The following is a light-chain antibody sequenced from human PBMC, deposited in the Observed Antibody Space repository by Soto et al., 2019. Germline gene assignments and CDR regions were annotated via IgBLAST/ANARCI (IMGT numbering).Light chain of an antibody. Sequence: QSALTQPASVSGSPGQSITTSCTGTSSDVGTRNFVSWYQQHPGKAPELMIYQVTNRPSGVSNRFSGSKSGNTASLTISGLQAEDEADYYCSSYTDSTNYVFGTGTKVTVL. CDR2: QVT. J-gene: IGLJ1*01. CDR3: SSYTDSTNYV. V-gene: IGLV2-14*01. CDR1: SSDVGTRNF.